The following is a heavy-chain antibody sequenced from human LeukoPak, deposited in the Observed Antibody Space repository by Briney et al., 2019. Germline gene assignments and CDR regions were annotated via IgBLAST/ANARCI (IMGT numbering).Heavy chain of an antibody. CDR2: IRSKAYGGTT. J-gene: IGHJ4*02. D-gene: IGHD6-6*01. V-gene: IGHV3-49*04. CDR3: SRIGLYSSSAPADH. Sequence: SLRLSCTASGFTFGDYAMSWVRQAPGKGLEWVGFIRSKAYGGTTEYAASVKGRFTISRDDSKSIAYLQMNSLKTEDTAVYYCSRIGLYSSSAPADHWGQGTLVTVSS. CDR1: GFTFGDYA.